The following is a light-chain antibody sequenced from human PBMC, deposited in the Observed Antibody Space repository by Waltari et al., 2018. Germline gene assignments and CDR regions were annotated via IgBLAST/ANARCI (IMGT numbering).Light chain of an antibody. V-gene: IGKV3-11*01. J-gene: IGKJ1*01. CDR1: QSVTSY. Sequence: EIVLTQSPATLSLSPGERATLSCRASQSVTSYLAWYQQKPGQAPRLLIYNATNRAAGSPARFSGSGSGTDFTLTISGLEPEDFAVYYCQQRSNWLWTFGQGTKVEV. CDR2: NAT. CDR3: QQRSNWLWT.